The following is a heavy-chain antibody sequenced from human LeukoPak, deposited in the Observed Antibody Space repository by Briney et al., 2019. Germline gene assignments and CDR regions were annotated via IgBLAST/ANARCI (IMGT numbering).Heavy chain of an antibody. Sequence: ASVKVSCKASGYTFTSYGISWVRQAPGQGLEWMGWISAYNGNTNYEQKFQGRVTMTTDTSTSTAYMELRSLRYDDTAVYYCARKSRIWNLREDDAFDIWGQGTMVTVSS. J-gene: IGHJ3*02. D-gene: IGHD1-1*01. CDR1: GYTFTSYG. CDR2: ISAYNGNT. CDR3: ARKSRIWNLREDDAFDI. V-gene: IGHV1-18*01.